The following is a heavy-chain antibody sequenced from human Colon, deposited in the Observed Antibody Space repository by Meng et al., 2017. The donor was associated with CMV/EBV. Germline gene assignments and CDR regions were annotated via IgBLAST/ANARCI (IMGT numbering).Heavy chain of an antibody. CDR1: GFTFDDYA. CDR3: AKDISPVGGTTGYHGMDV. J-gene: IGHJ6*02. V-gene: IGHV3-9*01. Sequence: SLKISCAASGFTFDDYAMHWVRQAPGKGLEWVSSITWNSGRTGYVDSVEGRFTISRDNAKNSLYLQMNGLRAEDTALYYCAKDISPVGGTTGYHGMDVWGQGTTVTV. D-gene: IGHD1-7*01. CDR2: ITWNSGRT.